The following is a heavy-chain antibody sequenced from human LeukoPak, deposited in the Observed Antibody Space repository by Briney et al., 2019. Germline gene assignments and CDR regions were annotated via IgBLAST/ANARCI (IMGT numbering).Heavy chain of an antibody. J-gene: IGHJ4*02. CDR2: ISGSGGST. CDR3: AKDCWARNFSGGSCPFDY. Sequence: PGGSLRLSCAAPGFTFSSYAMSWVRQAPGKGLEWVSAISGSGGSTYYADSVKGRFTISRDNSKNTLYLQMNSLRAEDTAVYYCAKDCWARNFSGGSCPFDYWCQGTLVTVSS. V-gene: IGHV3-23*01. D-gene: IGHD2-15*01. CDR1: GFTFSSYA.